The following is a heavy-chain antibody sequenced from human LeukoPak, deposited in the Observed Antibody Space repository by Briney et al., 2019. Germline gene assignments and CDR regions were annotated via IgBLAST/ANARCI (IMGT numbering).Heavy chain of an antibody. CDR1: GGSLSSSSYY. D-gene: IGHD2-15*01. CDR3: ARRAHVGEPAA. J-gene: IGHJ5*02. CDR2: IYHDGST. V-gene: IGHV4-39*01. Sequence: SETLSLTCAVSGGSLSSSSYYWAWIRQPPGKGLEWIGSIYHDGSTYSNPSLEGRVTISVDTSKNQFSLKLTSVTAADTAMDHCARRAHVGEPAAWGQGTLVTVSS.